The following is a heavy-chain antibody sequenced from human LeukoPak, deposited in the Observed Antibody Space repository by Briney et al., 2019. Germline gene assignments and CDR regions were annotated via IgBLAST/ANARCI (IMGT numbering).Heavy chain of an antibody. V-gene: IGHV3-7*01. J-gene: IGHJ4*02. CDR2: IKQDGSEK. Sequence: TGGSLRLSCAASGFTFSSYGMHWVRQAPGKGLEWVANIKQDGSEKYYVDSVKGRFTISRDNAKNSLYLQMNSLRAEDTAVYYCARADVGYWGQGTLVTVSS. CDR1: GFTFSSYG. D-gene: IGHD1-26*01. CDR3: ARADVGY.